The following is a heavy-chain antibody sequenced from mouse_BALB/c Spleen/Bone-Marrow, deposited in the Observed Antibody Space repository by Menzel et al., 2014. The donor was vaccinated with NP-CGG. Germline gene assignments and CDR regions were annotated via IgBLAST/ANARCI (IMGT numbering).Heavy chain of an antibody. Sequence: EVQLVESGAELVKPGASVKLSCTASGFNIEDTYMHWVKQRPEQGLEWIGRIDPANGNTKYGPKFQGKATITADTSSNTAYLQLSSLTSEDTAVYYCAEITTAAYYVMDYWGQGTSVTVSS. CDR3: AEITTAAYYVMDY. J-gene: IGHJ4*01. CDR1: GFNIEDTY. V-gene: IGHV14-3*02. CDR2: IDPANGNT. D-gene: IGHD1-2*01.